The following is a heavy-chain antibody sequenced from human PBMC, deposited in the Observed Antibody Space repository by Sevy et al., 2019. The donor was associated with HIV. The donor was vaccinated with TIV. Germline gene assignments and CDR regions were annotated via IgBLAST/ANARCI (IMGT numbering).Heavy chain of an antibody. CDR3: ARDTDYRTLDY. J-gene: IGHJ4*02. CDR2: ISSSSSYI. Sequence: GGCLRLSCAASGFTFSSYRMNWVRQAPGKGLEWVSSISSSSSYIYYADSIKGRFTISRDNAKNSLYLQMNSLRAEDTAVYYCARDTDYRTLDYWGQGTLVTVSS. D-gene: IGHD3-10*01. V-gene: IGHV3-21*01. CDR1: GFTFSSYR.